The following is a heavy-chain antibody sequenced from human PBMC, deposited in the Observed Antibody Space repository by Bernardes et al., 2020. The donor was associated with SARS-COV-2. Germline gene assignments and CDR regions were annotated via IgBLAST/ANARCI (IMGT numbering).Heavy chain of an antibody. D-gene: IGHD3-10*01. Sequence: SETLSLTCTVSGVSISSGGYYWSWIRQHPGQGLEWIGFIYYRGSTYYNSSLRSRVSISIDTFKNQFSLKVNSVTAADTAVYYCARVGVPVYWFDPWGQGTLVTVSS. CDR2: IYYRGST. CDR3: ARVGVPVYWFDP. J-gene: IGHJ5*02. CDR1: GVSISSGGYY. V-gene: IGHV4-31*03.